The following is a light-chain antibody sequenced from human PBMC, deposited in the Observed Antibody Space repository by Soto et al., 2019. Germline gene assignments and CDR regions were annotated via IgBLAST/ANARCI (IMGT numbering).Light chain of an antibody. CDR1: QSISTS. CDR2: GAS. J-gene: IGKJ1*01. Sequence: DIQMTQSPSTLSASVGDTFTITCRASQSISTSLAWYQQKPGKAPNLLISGASTLEDGVPSRFRGSGSGTELTLIITSLQTDDFATYYRQHYITYSTFGQGTRV. V-gene: IGKV1-5*01. CDR3: QHYITYST.